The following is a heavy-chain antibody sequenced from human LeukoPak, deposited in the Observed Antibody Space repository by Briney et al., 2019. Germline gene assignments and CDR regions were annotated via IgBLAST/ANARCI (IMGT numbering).Heavy chain of an antibody. CDR1: GFTFTTYW. D-gene: IGHD2-8*02. CDR2: INQDGTDK. V-gene: IGHV3-7*03. Sequence: GGSLRLSCAASGFTFTTYWMSWIRQAPGKGLEWVANINQDGTDKYYVDSVKGRFTFSRDNAQNSLCLQMSSLRVEDTAVYYCVTYSTGLYKGLEFWGQGTQVTVSS. CDR3: VTYSTGLYKGLEF. J-gene: IGHJ4*02.